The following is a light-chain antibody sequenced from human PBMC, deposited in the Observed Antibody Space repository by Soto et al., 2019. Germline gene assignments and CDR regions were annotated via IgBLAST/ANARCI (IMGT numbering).Light chain of an antibody. CDR3: AAWDDGLNGQGV. Sequence: QSVLTQPPSASGTPGQRVSISCSGSSSNIGRNTVTWYQQLPGTATKVLIYSNDQRPSGVPDRFSGSKSGTSASLAISGLQSEDEADYYCAAWDDGLNGQGVFGGGTQLTVL. V-gene: IGLV1-44*01. CDR2: SND. J-gene: IGLJ3*02. CDR1: SSNIGRNT.